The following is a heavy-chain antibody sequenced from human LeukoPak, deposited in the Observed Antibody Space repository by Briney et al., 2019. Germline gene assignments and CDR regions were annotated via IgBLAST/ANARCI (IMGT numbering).Heavy chain of an antibody. V-gene: IGHV4-59*01. J-gene: IGHJ4*02. CDR1: GGSISSYY. Sequence: PSETLSLTCTVSGGSISSYYWSWIRQPPGKGLEWIGYIYYSGRTNYNPSLKSRVTISVDTSKNQFSLKLSSVTAADTAVYYCARAPPYYDILTGYYSIFDYWGQGTLVTVSS. D-gene: IGHD3-9*01. CDR3: ARAPPYYDILTGYYSIFDY. CDR2: IYYSGRT.